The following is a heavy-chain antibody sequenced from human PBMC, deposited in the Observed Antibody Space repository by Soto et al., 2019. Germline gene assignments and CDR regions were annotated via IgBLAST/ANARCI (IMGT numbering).Heavy chain of an antibody. CDR1: GGTFSSYA. J-gene: IGHJ5*02. D-gene: IGHD5-18*01. V-gene: IGHV1-69*13. Sequence: ASVKVSCKASGGTFSSYAISWVRQAPGQGLEWMGGIIPIFGTANYAQKFQGRVTITADESTSTAYMELSSLRSEDTAVYYCARGRYSYGYGWFDPRGQGTLVTVSS. CDR3: ARGRYSYGYGWFDP. CDR2: IIPIFGTA.